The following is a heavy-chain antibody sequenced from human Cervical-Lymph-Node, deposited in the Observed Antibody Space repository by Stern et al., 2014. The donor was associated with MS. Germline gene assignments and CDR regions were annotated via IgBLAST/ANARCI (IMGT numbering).Heavy chain of an antibody. CDR3: ARGNWNYEGMGY. V-gene: IGHV3-33*01. CDR1: GFTFRNYG. CDR2: IWYDGNKK. Sequence: VPLVESGGGVVQPGRSLRLSCAASGFTFRNYGMHWVRQAPGTGLEWLAVIWYDGNKKYYADSVKGRFTISRDNSKNTLFLQMSSLTAEDTALYYCARGNWNYEGMGYWGQGTLVTVSS. D-gene: IGHD1-7*01. J-gene: IGHJ4*02.